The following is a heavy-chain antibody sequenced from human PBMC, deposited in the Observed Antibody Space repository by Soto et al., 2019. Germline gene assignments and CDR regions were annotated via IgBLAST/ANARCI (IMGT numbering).Heavy chain of an antibody. CDR2: ISAYNGNT. D-gene: IGHD6-19*01. J-gene: IGHJ1*01. CDR3: ARGPLIGSGWFPAEYFKH. V-gene: IGHV1-18*01. CDR1: GYTFTSYG. Sequence: QVQLVQSGAEVKKPGASVKVSCKASGYTFTSYGISWVRQAPGQGLEWMGWISAYNGNTNYAQKLQGRVTMTPDTSASTAYMELRSLRSDDTAVYYCARGPLIGSGWFPAEYFKHWGQGTLVTVSS.